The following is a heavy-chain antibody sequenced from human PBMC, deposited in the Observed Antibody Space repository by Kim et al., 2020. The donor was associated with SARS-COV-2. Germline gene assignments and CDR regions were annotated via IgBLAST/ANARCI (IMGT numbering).Heavy chain of an antibody. J-gene: IGHJ6*02. Sequence: GDSTYYADFVKGRFTISRDSSKDTLYLQMTTLRADDTAVYYCAKGLVMDVWGQGATVTVSS. CDR3: AKGLVMDV. V-gene: IGHV3-23*01. CDR2: GDST.